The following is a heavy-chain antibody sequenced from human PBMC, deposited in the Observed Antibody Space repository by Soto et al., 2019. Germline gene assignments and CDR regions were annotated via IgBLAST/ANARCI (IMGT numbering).Heavy chain of an antibody. V-gene: IGHV1-3*01. J-gene: IGHJ6*02. CDR2: INAGNGNT. CDR1: GYTFTSYA. D-gene: IGHD3-9*01. Sequence: QVQLVQSGAEVKKPGASVKVSCKASGYTFTSYAMHWVRQAPGQRLEWMGWINAGNGNTKYSQKFQGRVTITRDTSASTAYMELSSLRSEDTAVYYCARGDYDILTGYVYYGMDVWGQGTTVTVSS. CDR3: ARGDYDILTGYVYYGMDV.